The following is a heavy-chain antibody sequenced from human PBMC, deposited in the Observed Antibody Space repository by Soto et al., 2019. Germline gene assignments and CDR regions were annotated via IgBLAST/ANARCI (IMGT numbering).Heavy chain of an antibody. Sequence: KTSETLSLTCAVYGGSFSGYYWSWIRQPPGKGLEWIGEINHSGSTNYNPSLKSRVTISVDTSKNQFSLKLSSVTAADTAVYYCARSSDIVVVVAAALVFDYWGQGTLVTVSS. V-gene: IGHV4-34*01. J-gene: IGHJ4*02. CDR3: ARSSDIVVVVAAALVFDY. CDR1: GGSFSGYY. D-gene: IGHD2-15*01. CDR2: INHSGST.